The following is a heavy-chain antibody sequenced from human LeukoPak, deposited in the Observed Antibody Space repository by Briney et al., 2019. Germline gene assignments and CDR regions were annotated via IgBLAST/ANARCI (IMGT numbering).Heavy chain of an antibody. CDR3: ARQSDGTWGEFDS. CDR1: GFTVSSNY. J-gene: IGHJ4*02. Sequence: GGSLRLSCAASGFTVSSNYMSWVRQAPGKGLEWVSVIYSGGSTYYADSVKGRFTISRDNSKNTLYLQMNSLRAEDTAMYYCARQSDGTWGEFDSWGQGTLVTVSS. D-gene: IGHD7-27*01. CDR2: IYSGGST. V-gene: IGHV3-66*04.